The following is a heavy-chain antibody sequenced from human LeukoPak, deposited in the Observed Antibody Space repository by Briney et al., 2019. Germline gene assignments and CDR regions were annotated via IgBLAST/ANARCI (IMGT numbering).Heavy chain of an antibody. V-gene: IGHV3-23*01. D-gene: IGHD5-18*01. CDR2: ISGSGRST. CDR1: GFTFSTYA. J-gene: IGHJ4*02. Sequence: GGSLRLSCAASGFTFSTYAMNWVRQGPGKGLEWVSAISGSGRSTYYADSVKGRFTISRDNSKNTLYLQMNSLRAEDTAVYYCARGYSYGRYDYWGQGTLVTVSS. CDR3: ARGYSYGRYDY.